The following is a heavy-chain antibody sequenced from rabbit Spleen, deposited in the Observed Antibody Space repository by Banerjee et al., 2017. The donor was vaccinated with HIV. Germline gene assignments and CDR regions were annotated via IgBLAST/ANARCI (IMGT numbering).Heavy chain of an antibody. J-gene: IGHJ4*01. CDR3: ARSDSSINWGSNL. Sequence: QEQLVESGGGLVQPEGSLTLTCTASGFSFSSSYYMCWVRPAPGKGLEWIACIYGGTSNIIYYASWATGRFTVSKASSTTVTLQMTSVTAADTATYFCARSDSSINWGSNLWGPGTLVTVS. V-gene: IGHV1S45*01. CDR1: GFSFSSSYY. CDR2: IYGGTSNII. D-gene: IGHD1-1*01.